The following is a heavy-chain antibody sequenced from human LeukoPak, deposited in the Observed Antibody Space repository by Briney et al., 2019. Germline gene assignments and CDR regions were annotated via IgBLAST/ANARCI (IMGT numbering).Heavy chain of an antibody. CDR2: ISSSSSYI. J-gene: IGHJ4*02. CDR3: AREGGWSDGYFLGIEY. V-gene: IGHV3-21*01. CDR1: GFAASGFTFSTFG. D-gene: IGHD5-24*01. Sequence: PGGSLRLSCAASGFAASGFTFSTFGMHWVRQAPGKGLEWVSAISSSSSYIYYADSVKGRFTISRDNAKNSLYLQMNTLRVEDTAVYYCAREGGWSDGYFLGIEYWGQGTLVTVSS.